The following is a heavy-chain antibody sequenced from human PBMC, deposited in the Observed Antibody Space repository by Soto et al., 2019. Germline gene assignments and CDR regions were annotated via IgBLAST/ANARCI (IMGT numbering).Heavy chain of an antibody. Sequence: GGSLRLSCAASGFTFSSYSMNWVRQAPGKGLEWVSYISSSSSTIYYADSVKGRFTISRDNAKNSLYLQMNSLRAEDTAVYYCARLKHYYYSEYCSYWGQGTLVTVSS. CDR2: ISSSSSTI. V-gene: IGHV3-48*01. J-gene: IGHJ4*02. CDR3: ARLKHYYYSEYCSY. CDR1: GFTFSSYS. D-gene: IGHD3-10*01.